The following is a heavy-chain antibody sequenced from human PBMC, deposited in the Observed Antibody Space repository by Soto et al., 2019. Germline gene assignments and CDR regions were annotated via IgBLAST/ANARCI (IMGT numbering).Heavy chain of an antibody. CDR3: ARAWIQLWLRDNWFDP. Sequence: SETLSLTCTVSGGSISSSSYYWGWIRQPPGKGLEWIGSIYYSGSTYYNPSLKSRVTISVDTSKNQFSLKLSSVTAADTAVYYCARAWIQLWLRDNWFDPWGQGTLVTVSS. D-gene: IGHD5-18*01. V-gene: IGHV4-39*01. CDR2: IYYSGST. CDR1: GGSISSSSYY. J-gene: IGHJ5*02.